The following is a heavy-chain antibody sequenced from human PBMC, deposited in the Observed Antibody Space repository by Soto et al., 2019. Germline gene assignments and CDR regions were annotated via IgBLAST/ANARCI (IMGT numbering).Heavy chain of an antibody. CDR1: GFTFSSYA. J-gene: IGHJ6*03. V-gene: IGHV3-23*01. CDR3: AKAPPLVYGDRKNPRYYYYYYMDV. D-gene: IGHD4-17*01. Sequence: EVQLLESGGGLVQPGGSLRLSCAASGFTFSSYAMSWVRQAPGKGLEWVSAISGSGGSTYYADSVKGRFTISRDNSKNTLYLQMNSLRAEDTAVYYCAKAPPLVYGDRKNPRYYYYYYMDVWGKGTTVTVSS. CDR2: ISGSGGST.